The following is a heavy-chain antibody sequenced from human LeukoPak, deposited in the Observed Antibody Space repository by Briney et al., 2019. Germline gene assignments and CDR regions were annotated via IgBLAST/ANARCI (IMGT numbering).Heavy chain of an antibody. Sequence: PGGSLRLSCAVSGLTLSSYSMNWVRQAPGKGLEWVSSISSSSSHIYYADSVKGRLNISRDNPKHALYLQMNSLRTEDTAVYYWATLPEWLRFASGWIDYWGQGTLVTVSS. V-gene: IGHV3-21*01. CDR1: GLTLSSYS. D-gene: IGHD5-12*01. CDR3: ATLPEWLRFASGWIDY. CDR2: ISSSSSHI. J-gene: IGHJ4*02.